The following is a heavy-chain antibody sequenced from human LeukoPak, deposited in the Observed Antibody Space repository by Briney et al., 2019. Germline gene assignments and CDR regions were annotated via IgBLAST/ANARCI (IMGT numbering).Heavy chain of an antibody. D-gene: IGHD3-22*01. CDR2: ITSSSRYI. Sequence: GGSLRLSCAASGFTFSNYNMNWVRQAPGKGLEWVSLITSSSRYIYYADSVKGRFTISRDNAKNSLYLQMNSLRAEDTAVYYCARDGYYYDTSGWFDYWGQGSLVTVSS. CDR3: ARDGYYYDTSGWFDY. J-gene: IGHJ4*02. V-gene: IGHV3-21*01. CDR1: GFTFSNYN.